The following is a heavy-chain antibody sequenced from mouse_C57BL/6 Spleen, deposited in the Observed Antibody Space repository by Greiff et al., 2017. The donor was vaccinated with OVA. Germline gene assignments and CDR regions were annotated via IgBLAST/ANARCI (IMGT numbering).Heavy chain of an antibody. Sequence: EVQLVESGGGLVQPKGSLKLSCAASGFSFNTYAMNWVRQAPGKGLEWVARIRSKSNNYATYYADSVKDRFTISRDDSESMLYLQMNNLKTEDTAMYYCVSLGRYYYAMDYWGQGTSVTGSS. J-gene: IGHJ4*01. D-gene: IGHD4-1*01. CDR3: VSLGRYYYAMDY. CDR1: GFSFNTYA. V-gene: IGHV10-1*01. CDR2: IRSKSNNYAT.